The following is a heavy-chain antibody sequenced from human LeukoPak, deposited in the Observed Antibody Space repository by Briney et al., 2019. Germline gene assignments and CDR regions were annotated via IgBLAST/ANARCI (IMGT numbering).Heavy chain of an antibody. V-gene: IGHV3-23*01. CDR3: ARAFRAYSSSSPRY. CDR1: GFTFSSYA. Sequence: GGSLRLSCAASGFTFSSYAMSWVRQAPGKGLEWVSAIRGSAEKTYYADSVKGRFTISRDNSKNTLYLQMNSLSAEDTAVYYCARAFRAYSSSSPRYWGQGTLVTVSS. D-gene: IGHD6-6*01. CDR2: IRGSAEKT. J-gene: IGHJ4*02.